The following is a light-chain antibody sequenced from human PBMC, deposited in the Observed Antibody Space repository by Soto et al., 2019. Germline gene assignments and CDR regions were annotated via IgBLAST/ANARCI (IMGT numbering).Light chain of an antibody. CDR3: SSYTSSSTLYV. J-gene: IGLJ1*01. Sequence: QSALTQPASVSGSPGQSITISCTGTSSDVGDYNYVSWYQQHPGKAPKATIYYVSNRPSGVSNRFSGSKSGNTASLTISGLQAEDEADYYCSSYTSSSTLYVFGTGTKLTVL. CDR1: SSDVGDYNY. V-gene: IGLV2-14*01. CDR2: YVS.